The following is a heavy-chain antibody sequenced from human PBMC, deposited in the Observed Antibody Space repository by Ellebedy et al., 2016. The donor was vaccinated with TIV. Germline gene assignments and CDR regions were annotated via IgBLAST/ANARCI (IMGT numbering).Heavy chain of an antibody. CDR2: INSDGSST. CDR1: GFTFSSDW. Sequence: PGGSLRLSCTASGFTFSSDWMHWVRQAPGKGLVWVSRINSDGSSTSNAGSVKGRFTISRDNAKNTVYLQMNSLRAEDTAVYYCARGRHGSYYWGQGSLVTGSS. J-gene: IGHJ4*02. CDR3: ARGRHGSYY. V-gene: IGHV3-74*01. D-gene: IGHD3-10*01.